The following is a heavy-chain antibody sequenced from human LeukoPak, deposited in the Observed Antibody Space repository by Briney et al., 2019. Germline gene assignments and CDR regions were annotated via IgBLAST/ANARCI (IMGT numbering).Heavy chain of an antibody. V-gene: IGHV3-48*01. CDR1: GFTFSTYS. J-gene: IGHJ4*02. D-gene: IGHD1-26*01. Sequence: GGSLRLSCAASGFTFSTYSMNWVRQAPGKGLEWVSYIGTSGLIYCADSVKGRFTISRDNAKNSLYLQMNSLRAEDTAVYYCARDSGDYPSPADYWGQGTLVTVSS. CDR3: ARDSGDYPSPADY. CDR2: IGTSGLI.